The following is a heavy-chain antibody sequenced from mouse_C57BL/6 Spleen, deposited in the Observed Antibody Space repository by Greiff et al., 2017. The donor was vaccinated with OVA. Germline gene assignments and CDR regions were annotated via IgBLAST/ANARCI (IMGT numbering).Heavy chain of an antibody. CDR3: VRPYYSNFAWFAY. Sequence: EVHLVESGGGLVQPKGSLKLSCAASGFSFNTYAMNWVRQAPGKGLEWVARIRSKSNNYATYYADSVKDRFTISRDDSESMLYLQMNNLKTEDTAMYYCVRPYYSNFAWFAYWGQGTLVTVSA. CDR2: IRSKSNNYAT. CDR1: GFSFNTYA. J-gene: IGHJ3*01. V-gene: IGHV10-1*01. D-gene: IGHD2-5*01.